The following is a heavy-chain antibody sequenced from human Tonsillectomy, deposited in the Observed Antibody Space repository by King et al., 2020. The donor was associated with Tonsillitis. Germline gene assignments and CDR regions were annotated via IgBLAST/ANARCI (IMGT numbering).Heavy chain of an antibody. CDR3: ARERLYNVEWGIDH. V-gene: IGHV3-33*05. CDR1: GFTFSSYG. D-gene: IGHD1-14*01. CDR2: ISYDGTNK. Sequence: VQLVESGGGVVQPGRSLRLSCETSGFTFSSYGMHWVRQAPGKGLEWVATISYDGTNKHHTDSVKGRFTISRDNSKNTMYLQMNRLRAEDTAVYYCARERLYNVEWGIDHWGQGTLVTVSS. J-gene: IGHJ4*02.